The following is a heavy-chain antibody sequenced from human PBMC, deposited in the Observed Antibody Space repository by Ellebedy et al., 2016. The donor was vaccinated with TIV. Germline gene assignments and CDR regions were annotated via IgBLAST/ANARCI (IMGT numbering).Heavy chain of an antibody. CDR1: GFSLSTRRLS. CDR3: ARISSGWGFDY. Sequence: SGPTLVQPTQTLTLTCTFSGFSLSTRRLSVSWIRQPPGKALEWLARIDWDDDKFYSTSLRTRVTISKDSSENQVVLTMTNMDPEDTATYYCARISSGWGFDYWGQGALVTVSS. CDR2: IDWDDDK. D-gene: IGHD6-19*01. J-gene: IGHJ4*02. V-gene: IGHV2-70*17.